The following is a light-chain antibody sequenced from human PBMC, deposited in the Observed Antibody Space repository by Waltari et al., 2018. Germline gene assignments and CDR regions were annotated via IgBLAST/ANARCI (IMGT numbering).Light chain of an antibody. CDR1: SSDLRTYNY. CDR3: SSHANTYNFAHVV. J-gene: IGLJ2*01. CDR2: EVT. V-gene: IGLV2-23*02. Sequence: QSALTQPASVSGSPGQSITISCTGPSSDLRTYNYVSRYHQLPGNAPKMMIYEVTKRPSGVSYRFSGSKSGNTASLTISGLRAEDEADYYCSSHANTYNFAHVVFGGGTKLTVL.